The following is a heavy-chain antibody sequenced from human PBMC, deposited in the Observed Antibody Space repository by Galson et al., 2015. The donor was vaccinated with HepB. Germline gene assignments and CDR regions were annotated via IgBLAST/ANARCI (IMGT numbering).Heavy chain of an antibody. J-gene: IGHJ1*01. V-gene: IGHV3-53*01. CDR3: ARAEGYGDYNFQH. Sequence: SLRLSCAASGFTVSSNYMSWVRQAPGKGLEWVSVIYSGGSTYYADSVKGRFTISRDDSKNTLYLQMNSLRAEDTAVYYCARAEGYGDYNFQHWGQGTLVTVSS. D-gene: IGHD4-17*01. CDR1: GFTVSSNY. CDR2: IYSGGST.